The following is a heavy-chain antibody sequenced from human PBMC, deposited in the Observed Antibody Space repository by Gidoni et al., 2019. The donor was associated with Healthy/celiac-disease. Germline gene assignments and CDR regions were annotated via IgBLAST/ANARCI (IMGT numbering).Heavy chain of an antibody. V-gene: IGHV3-23*01. D-gene: IGHD4-17*01. CDR1: GFTFSSYA. CDR2: ISGSGGST. CDR3: AKEDYGDYEWYYYYGMDV. Sequence: EVQLLESGGGLVQPGGSLRVPCAASGFTFSSYAMSWVRQAPGKGLEWVSAISGSGGSTYYADSVKGRFTISRDNSKNTLYLQMNSLRAEDTAVYYCAKEDYGDYEWYYYYGMDVWGKGTTVTVSS. J-gene: IGHJ6*04.